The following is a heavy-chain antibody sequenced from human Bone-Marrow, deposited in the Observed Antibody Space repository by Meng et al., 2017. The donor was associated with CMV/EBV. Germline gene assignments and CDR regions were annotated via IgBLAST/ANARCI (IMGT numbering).Heavy chain of an antibody. D-gene: IGHD2-8*01. J-gene: IGHJ4*02. CDR2: ISSTSTYI. Sequence: GGSLRLSCAASGFTFSVYNMNWVRQAPGKGLEWVSSISSTSTYIYYADSVKGRFTISRDNAKNSLYLQMNSLRAEDTAVYYCARDPRYCTNGVCSGWGQGTLVTVSS. CDR3: ARDPRYCTNGVCSG. CDR1: GFTFSVYN. V-gene: IGHV3-21*01.